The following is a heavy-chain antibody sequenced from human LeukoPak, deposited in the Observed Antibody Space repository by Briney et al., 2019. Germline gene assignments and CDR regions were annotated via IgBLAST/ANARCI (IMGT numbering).Heavy chain of an antibody. CDR1: GGSISSSSYY. D-gene: IGHD5-12*01. J-gene: IGHJ4*02. CDR3: ARQGVATTNFDY. V-gene: IGHV4-39*01. CDR2: IYHSGST. Sequence: SETLSLTCTVSGGSISSSSYYWGWIRQPPGKGLEWIGSIYHSGSTYYNLSLKSRVTISVDTSKNQFSLKLSSVTAEDTAVYYCARQGVATTNFDYWGRGTLVTVSS.